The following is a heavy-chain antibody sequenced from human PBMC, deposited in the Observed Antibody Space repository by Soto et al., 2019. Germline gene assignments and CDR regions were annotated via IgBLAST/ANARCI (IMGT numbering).Heavy chain of an antibody. CDR3: ARRYGYSFDY. Sequence: PSETLSLTCTVSGGSISHYYWTWIRQPPGKRLEWIGYIYYSGSTNYNPSLKSRVTMSVDTSKNQFSLKLSSVTAADTAVYYCARRYGYSFDYWGQGTLVTVSS. D-gene: IGHD1-20*01. CDR1: GGSISHYY. V-gene: IGHV4-59*08. J-gene: IGHJ4*02. CDR2: IYYSGST.